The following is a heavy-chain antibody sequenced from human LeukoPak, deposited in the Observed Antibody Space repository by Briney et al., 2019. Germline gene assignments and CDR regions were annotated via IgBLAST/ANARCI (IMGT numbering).Heavy chain of an antibody. CDR2: ISYDGSNK. CDR1: GFTFSSYG. D-gene: IGHD3-10*01. V-gene: IGHV3-30*18. J-gene: IGHJ4*02. Sequence: PGGSLRLSCAASGFTFSSYGMHWVRQAPGKGLEWVAVISYDGSNKYYADSVKGRFTISRDNSKNTLYLQMNSLRAEDTAVYYCAKDRWFGEFIDCWGQGTLVTVSS. CDR3: AKDRWFGEFIDC.